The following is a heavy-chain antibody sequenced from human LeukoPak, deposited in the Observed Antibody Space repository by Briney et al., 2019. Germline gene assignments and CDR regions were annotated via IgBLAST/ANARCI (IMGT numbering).Heavy chain of an antibody. J-gene: IGHJ4*02. CDR3: AKDGGSGLDY. CDR1: GFTFDDYA. Sequence: GRSLRLSCAASGFTFDDYAMHWVRQAPGKGLEWVSGISRNSGSIGYADSVKGRFTISRDNAKNSLYLQMNSLRAEDMALYYCAKDGGSGLDYWGQGTLVTVST. V-gene: IGHV3-9*03. CDR2: ISRNSGSI. D-gene: IGHD6-19*01.